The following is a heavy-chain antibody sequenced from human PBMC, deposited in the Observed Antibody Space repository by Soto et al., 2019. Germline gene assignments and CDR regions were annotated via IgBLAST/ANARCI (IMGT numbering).Heavy chain of an antibody. V-gene: IGHV1-69*12. J-gene: IGHJ4*02. CDR1: GGTFSSSA. CDR2: IIPIFGTA. D-gene: IGHD5-12*01. CDR3: ASLLRGYSGTGDY. Sequence: QVQLVQSGAEVKKPGSSVKVSCKASGGTFSSSAFSWVRQAPGQGLEWMGGIIPIFGTANYAQKFQGRVTITADESTSTAYMELSSLRSEDTAVYYCASLLRGYSGTGDYWGQGTLVTVSS.